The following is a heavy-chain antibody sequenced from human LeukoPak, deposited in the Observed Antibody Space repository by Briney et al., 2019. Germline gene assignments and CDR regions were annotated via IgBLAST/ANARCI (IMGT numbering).Heavy chain of an antibody. CDR3: ARDHLPAYYDILTGTSNWFDP. J-gene: IGHJ5*02. V-gene: IGHV3-23*01. Sequence: GGSLRLSCAASGFTFEASAMSWVRQAPGKGLEWVAVITGGGESTYYADSVKGRFTISRDNAKNSLYLQMNSLRAEDTAVYYCARDHLPAYYDILTGTSNWFDPWGQGTLVTVSS. D-gene: IGHD3-9*01. CDR1: GFTFEASA. CDR2: ITGGGEST.